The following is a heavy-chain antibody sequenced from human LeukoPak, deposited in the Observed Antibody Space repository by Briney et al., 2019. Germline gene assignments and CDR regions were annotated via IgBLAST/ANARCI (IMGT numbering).Heavy chain of an antibody. D-gene: IGHD6-13*01. V-gene: IGHV3-33*07. CDR2: IWNTGSTK. J-gene: IGHJ4*02. CDR1: GFTFSSHG. Sequence: GGSLRLSCAASGFTFSSHGMFWVRQAPGKGLEWVAVIWNTGSTKYYADSVKGRFTISRDNSKNTLYLQMNSLRAEDTAVYYCARGYSSRDRVGDFDYWGEGTLVSVSS. CDR3: ARGYSSRDRVGDFDY.